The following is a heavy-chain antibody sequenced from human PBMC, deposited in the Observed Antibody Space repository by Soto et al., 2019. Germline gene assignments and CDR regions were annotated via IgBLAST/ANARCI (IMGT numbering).Heavy chain of an antibody. Sequence: QVHLVQSGTEVKKPGASVKVSCEASGYIFTSYHIHWVRQAPGQGLEWMGIINPSGGFTTYAQKFLGRVTMTRDTSTSTFYMELNSLISEDTAVYYCARDGPYQFWGQGTLVTVSS. D-gene: IGHD2-2*01. CDR2: INPSGGFT. CDR1: GYIFTSYH. V-gene: IGHV1-46*01. CDR3: ARDGPYQF. J-gene: IGHJ1*01.